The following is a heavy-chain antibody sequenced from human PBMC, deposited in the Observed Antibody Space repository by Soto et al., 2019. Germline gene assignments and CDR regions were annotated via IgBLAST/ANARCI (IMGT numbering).Heavy chain of an antibody. D-gene: IGHD6-19*01. V-gene: IGHV1-2*02. CDR1: GYIFTAYS. CDR2: FNPNSGDT. Sequence: ASVKVSCKASGYIFTAYSMHWVRQAPGQGLEWVGWFNPNSGDTIYAQKFQGRVTLTGDTSISTAYMEPYSLTSDDTAVYYCAREASAVISLDYWGQGTLVTVSS. CDR3: AREASAVISLDY. J-gene: IGHJ4*02.